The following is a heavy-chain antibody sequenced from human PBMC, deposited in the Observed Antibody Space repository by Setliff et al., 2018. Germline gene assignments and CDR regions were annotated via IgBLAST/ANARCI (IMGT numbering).Heavy chain of an antibody. V-gene: IGHV4-39*01. CDR3: ARTGTYRYFDY. CDR2: IYYRGDT. Sequence: SETLSLTCTVSGASLSSGTYYWGWIRRPPGKGLEWIGRIYYRGDTYYNASLKGRLTISVDTAQNQFSLRLTSVTAADTAVYYCARTGTYRYFDYWGQGALVTV. J-gene: IGHJ4*02. D-gene: IGHD1-1*01. CDR1: GASLSSGTYY.